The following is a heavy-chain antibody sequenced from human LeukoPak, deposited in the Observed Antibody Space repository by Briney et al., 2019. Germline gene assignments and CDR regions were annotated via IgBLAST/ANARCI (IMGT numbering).Heavy chain of an antibody. CDR2: IIPLFGTA. CDR3: ARDRSDYEIDD. CDR1: GGTFSSYA. J-gene: IGHJ4*02. D-gene: IGHD5-12*01. Sequence: GASVKVSCKASGGTFSSYAISWARQAPGQGLEWMGRIIPLFGTANYAQKFQGRVTNTTDDSTSTAYRELSSLRSENTAVYYCARDRSDYEIDDCGQGTLVTVSS. V-gene: IGHV1-69*05.